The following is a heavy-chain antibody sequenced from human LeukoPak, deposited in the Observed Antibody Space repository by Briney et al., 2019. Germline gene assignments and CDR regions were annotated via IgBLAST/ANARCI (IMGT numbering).Heavy chain of an antibody. J-gene: IGHJ4*02. D-gene: IGHD5-18*01. V-gene: IGHV3-21*01. CDR3: AAPRGYSYGVDY. CDR2: ISSSSTYI. Sequence: GGSLRLSCAASGFTFSSYSMNWVRQAPGKVLEWVSSISSSSTYIYYADSVKGRFTISRDNSKNTLYLQMNSLRAEDTAVYYCAAPRGYSYGVDYWGQGTLVTVSS. CDR1: GFTFSSYS.